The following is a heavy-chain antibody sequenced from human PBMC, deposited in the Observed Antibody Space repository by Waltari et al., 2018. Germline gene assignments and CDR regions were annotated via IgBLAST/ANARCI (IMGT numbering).Heavy chain of an antibody. CDR2: IYPGGDT. Sequence: QLHLQESGPGLLKPSETLSLTCAVSGYSISGGDFWGWIRQPPGKGLEWIGIIYPGGDTSFNPSLKSRVTISVDKSKNQYSLNLRSMTAADTAVYYCARRGRLSSYFFDYWGQGTLVTVSS. D-gene: IGHD2-15*01. J-gene: IGHJ4*02. CDR3: ARRGRLSSYFFDY. V-gene: IGHV4-38-2*01. CDR1: GYSISGGDF.